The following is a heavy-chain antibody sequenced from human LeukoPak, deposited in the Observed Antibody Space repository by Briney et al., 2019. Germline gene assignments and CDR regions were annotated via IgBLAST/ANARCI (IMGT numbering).Heavy chain of an antibody. CDR1: GYTFTSYG. CDR2: ISAYNGNT. V-gene: IGHV1-18*01. CDR3: ARETCERGSGSYCPFDY. Sequence: ASVKVSCKASGYTFTSYGISWVRQAPGQGLEWMGWISAYNGNTNFAQKLQGRVTVSTDTSTNTAYMELRSLRSDDTAVYYCARETCERGSGSYCPFDYWGQGTLVIVSS. D-gene: IGHD3-10*01. J-gene: IGHJ4*02.